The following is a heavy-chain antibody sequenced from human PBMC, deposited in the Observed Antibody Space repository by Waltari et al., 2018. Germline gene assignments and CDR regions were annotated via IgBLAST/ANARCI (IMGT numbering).Heavy chain of an antibody. CDR1: GCSISSGGYS. CDR2: TQPRGST. V-gene: IGHV4-30-2*01. CDR3: ARCSDYSNSNWFDP. D-gene: IGHD4-4*01. J-gene: IGHJ5*02. Sequence: QLQLQESGSGLVKPSQTLSLTCAVSGCSISSGGYSWRWIRQPPGKGLEWVGSTQPRGSTDSNPSLKSRVTISVDRSKNQFSLKLSSVTAADTAVYYCARCSDYSNSNWFDPWGQGTLVTVSS.